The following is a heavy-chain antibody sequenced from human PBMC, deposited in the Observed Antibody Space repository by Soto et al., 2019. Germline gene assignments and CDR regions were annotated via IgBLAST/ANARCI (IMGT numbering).Heavy chain of an antibody. J-gene: IGHJ4*02. Sequence: QVQLQQWGAGLLKPSETLSLTCDVYGGSFSGNYWSWVCQPPGKGLEWIGEINHSGSTNYNPSLKSRVTISVDTSKNQFSLKLSSVTAADTAVYYCASFIVATTKFDYWGQGTLVTVSS. V-gene: IGHV4-34*01. CDR2: INHSGST. CDR3: ASFIVATTKFDY. D-gene: IGHD5-12*01. CDR1: GGSFSGNY.